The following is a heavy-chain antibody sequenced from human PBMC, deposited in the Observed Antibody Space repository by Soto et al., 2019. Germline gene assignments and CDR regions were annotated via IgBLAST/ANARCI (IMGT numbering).Heavy chain of an antibody. CDR1: GGTFSRYA. J-gene: IGHJ6*02. Sequence: GASVKVSCKASGGTFSRYAFSWVRQAPGQGLEWMGGIVPIYGTRGFAQKFQGRLTITADEPTRTAYMELSSLRSEGTAVYYCARDLDYYGSGSHYYYGMGVWGQGTTVTVSS. V-gene: IGHV1-69*13. D-gene: IGHD3-10*01. CDR3: ARDLDYYGSGSHYYYGMGV. CDR2: IVPIYGTR.